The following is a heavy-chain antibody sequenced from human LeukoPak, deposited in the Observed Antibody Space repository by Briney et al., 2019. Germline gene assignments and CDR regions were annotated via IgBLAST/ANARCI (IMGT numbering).Heavy chain of an antibody. Sequence: GGSLRLSCAASGFTFSSYWMSWVRQAPGKGLEWVANIKQDGSEKYYVDSVKGLFTISRDNAKNSLYLQMNSLRAEDTAVYYCASSRLSSSMDVWGQGTTVTVSS. V-gene: IGHV3-7*01. J-gene: IGHJ6*02. CDR2: IKQDGSEK. CDR3: ASSRLSSSMDV. CDR1: GFTFSSYW. D-gene: IGHD3-16*02.